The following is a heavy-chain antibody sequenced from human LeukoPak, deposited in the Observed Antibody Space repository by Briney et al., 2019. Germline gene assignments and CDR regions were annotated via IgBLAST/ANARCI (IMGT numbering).Heavy chain of an antibody. CDR3: ARAFGDFWSGYYPSYYNYYMDV. V-gene: IGHV3-7*01. CDR2: IKQDGSEK. Sequence: GSLRLSCAASGFSFSKYWMYWVRQAPGKGLEWVANIKQDGSEKYYVDSVKGRFTISRDNAKNSLYLQMNSLRAEDTAVYHCARAFGDFWSGYYPSYYNYYMDVWGKGTTVTVSS. J-gene: IGHJ6*03. CDR1: GFSFSKYW. D-gene: IGHD3-3*01.